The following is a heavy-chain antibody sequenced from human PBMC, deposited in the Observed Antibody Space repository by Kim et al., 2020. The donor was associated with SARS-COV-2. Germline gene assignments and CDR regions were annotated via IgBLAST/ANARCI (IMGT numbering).Heavy chain of an antibody. CDR1: GYTFTNYG. D-gene: IGHD2-2*01. CDR2: ISTYNGNT. J-gene: IGHJ6*03. CDR3: ARGAAVLPAGKHYYYYMDV. Sequence: ASVKVSCKASGYTFTNYGISWMRQAPGQGLEWMGWISTYNGNTNYAQRLKDRVTMTTDTSTGTAYMEVRSLRSDDTAVYFCARGAAVLPAGKHYYYYMDVWGKGTTVTVSS. V-gene: IGHV1-18*01.